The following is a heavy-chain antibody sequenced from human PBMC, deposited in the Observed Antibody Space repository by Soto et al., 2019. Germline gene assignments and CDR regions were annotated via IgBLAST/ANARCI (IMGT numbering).Heavy chain of an antibody. CDR1: GVTFSSYT. V-gene: IGHV3-30-3*01. J-gene: IGHJ4*02. CDR3: ARAPAPDYCGVGEY. D-gene: IGHD4-17*01. CDR2: ISHDGSHK. Sequence: QVQLVESGGGVVQPGMSLRLSYAAAGVTFSSYTMHWVRQAPGQGLEWVAVISHDGSHKYYADFVKGRFTISRDNSKNTVYLQTNSLRAEDTAVYYCARAPAPDYCGVGEYCGQGTLVTVAS.